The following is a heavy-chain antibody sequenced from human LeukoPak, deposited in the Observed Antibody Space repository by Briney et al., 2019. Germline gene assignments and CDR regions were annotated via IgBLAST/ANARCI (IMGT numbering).Heavy chain of an antibody. CDR2: IYQSGST. CDR1: GGSFSGYY. J-gene: IGHJ4*02. V-gene: IGHV4-34*01. Sequence: SETLSLTCAVYGGSFSGYYWSWIRQPPGKGLEWIGEIYQSGSTNYNPSLKSRVTISVDKSKNQFSLKLSSVTAADTAVYYCARVHSYQQQPTFDYWGQGTLVTVSS. D-gene: IGHD6-13*01. CDR3: ARVHSYQQQPTFDY.